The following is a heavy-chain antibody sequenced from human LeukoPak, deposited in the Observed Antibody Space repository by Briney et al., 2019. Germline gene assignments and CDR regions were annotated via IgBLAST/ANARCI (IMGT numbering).Heavy chain of an antibody. J-gene: IGHJ4*02. D-gene: IGHD2-15*01. Sequence: GGSLRLSCAASGFSVSSSYMYWVRQAPGKGLEWVSFFYRGDSTYYAESVRGRFTISRDNSKNTLYLLMNSLIPEDTAVYYCAREVVSTPSYFDSWGQGTLVTVSS. CDR3: AREVVSTPSYFDS. CDR2: FYRGDST. CDR1: GFSVSSSY. V-gene: IGHV3-53*01.